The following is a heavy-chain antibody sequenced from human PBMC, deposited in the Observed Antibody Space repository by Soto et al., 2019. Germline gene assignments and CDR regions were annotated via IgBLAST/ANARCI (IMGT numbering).Heavy chain of an antibody. D-gene: IGHD3-10*01. V-gene: IGHV4-39*01. Sequence: SETLSLTCTVSGGSISSSSYYWGWIRQPPGKGLEWIGSIYYSGSTYYSPSLKRRVTISVDTSKKQSSLKLSSVTAAETAVYYCARRRITMVRGVINRFDPSGQGTLVTVPS. J-gene: IGHJ5*02. CDR2: IYYSGST. CDR3: ARRRITMVRGVINRFDP. CDR1: GGSISSSSYY.